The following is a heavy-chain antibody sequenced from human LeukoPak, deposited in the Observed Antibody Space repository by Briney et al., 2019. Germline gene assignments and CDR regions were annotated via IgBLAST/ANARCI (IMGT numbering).Heavy chain of an antibody. CDR1: GFTFRSYE. D-gene: IGHD6-19*01. Sequence: GGSLRLSCAASGFTFRSYETTWVRQAPGKGLEWVSYISGSGSTIYYTDSVKGRFTISRDNAKNSLYLQINSLRAEDTAVYYCAGLVLDYWGQGTLVAVSS. J-gene: IGHJ4*02. CDR2: ISGSGSTI. CDR3: AGLVLDY. V-gene: IGHV3-48*03.